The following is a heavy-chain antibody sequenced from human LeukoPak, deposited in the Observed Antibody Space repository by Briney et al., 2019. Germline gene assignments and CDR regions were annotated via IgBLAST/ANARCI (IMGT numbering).Heavy chain of an antibody. CDR2: ITAGGAGT. J-gene: IGHJ4*02. CDR3: ARGAHKPRIYSGYDTQFDY. Sequence: GGSLRLSCAASEFTFSSYTMSWVRQAPGRGLEWVSAITAGGAGTYYADSVKGRFTISRDNSKNTLYLQMNSLRADDTAVYYCARGAHKPRIYSGYDTQFDYWGQGALVTVSS. V-gene: IGHV3-23*01. CDR1: EFTFSSYT. D-gene: IGHD5-12*01.